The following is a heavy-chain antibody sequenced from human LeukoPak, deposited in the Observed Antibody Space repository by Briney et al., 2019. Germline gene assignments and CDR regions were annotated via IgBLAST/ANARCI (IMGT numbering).Heavy chain of an antibody. J-gene: IGHJ4*02. CDR2: INHSGST. CDR3: ARGPSSGWYVPFDS. Sequence: PSETLSLTCAVYGGSFSSYYWSWIRQPPGKGLEWIGEINHSGSTTYSPSLKTPVTISVATSKNQFSLKLTSVTAADTAVYYCARGPSSGWYVPFDSWGQGILVTVSS. CDR1: GGSFSSYY. D-gene: IGHD6-19*01. V-gene: IGHV4-34*01.